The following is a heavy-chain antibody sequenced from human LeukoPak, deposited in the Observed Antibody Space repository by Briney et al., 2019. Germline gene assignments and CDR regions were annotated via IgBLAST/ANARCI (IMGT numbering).Heavy chain of an antibody. J-gene: IGHJ3*02. D-gene: IGHD1-26*01. CDR2: INPNSGGT. Sequence: GASVKVSCKASGYTFTGYYMHWVRQAPGQGLEWMGWINPNSGGTNYAQKFQGWVTMTRDTSISTAYMELSRLRSDDTAVYYCARVGYGIVGATTDAFDIWGQGTMVTVSS. V-gene: IGHV1-2*04. CDR3: ARVGYGIVGATTDAFDI. CDR1: GYTFTGYY.